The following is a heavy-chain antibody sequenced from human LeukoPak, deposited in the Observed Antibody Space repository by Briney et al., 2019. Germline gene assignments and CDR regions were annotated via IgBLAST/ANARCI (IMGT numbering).Heavy chain of an antibody. Sequence: GGSLRLSCAASGFTVDSNYLSWVRQAPGKGLEWVSTIYTGGNTYYAASVKGRFTISRDFSKNTVFLHMNSLRAEDTAMYYCARGDDSGYYDYFDYWGQGALVTASS. CDR1: GFTVDSNY. CDR3: ARGDDSGYYDYFDY. J-gene: IGHJ4*02. CDR2: IYTGGNT. D-gene: IGHD3-22*01. V-gene: IGHV3-53*01.